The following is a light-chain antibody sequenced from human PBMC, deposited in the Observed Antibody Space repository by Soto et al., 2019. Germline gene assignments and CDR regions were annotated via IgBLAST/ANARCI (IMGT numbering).Light chain of an antibody. Sequence: QSVLTQPPSASGTPGQRVTISCSGSSSNIGSNRVNWYQPLPGTAPKLLMYSSNQRPSGVPDRFSGSKSGTSASLAISGLQSEDEADYYCAAWDDSLNGVVFGGGTKLTVL. CDR2: SSN. CDR3: AAWDDSLNGVV. CDR1: SSNIGSNR. J-gene: IGLJ2*01. V-gene: IGLV1-44*01.